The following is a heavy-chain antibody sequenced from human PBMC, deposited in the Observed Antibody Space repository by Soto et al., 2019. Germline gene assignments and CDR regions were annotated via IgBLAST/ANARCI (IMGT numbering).Heavy chain of an antibody. V-gene: IGHV1-2*02. D-gene: IGHD2-15*01. J-gene: IGHJ6*02. CDR2: INPNSGGT. Sequence: QVQLVQSGAEVKKPGASVKVSCKASGYTFTGYYMHWVRQAPGQGLEWMGWINPNSGGTNYAQKFQGSVTMTRDTSIRTAYMELSRLRSDATAVYYCARGDSVVADYYYYGMDVWGQGTTVTVSS. CDR3: ARGDSVVADYYYYGMDV. CDR1: GYTFTGYY.